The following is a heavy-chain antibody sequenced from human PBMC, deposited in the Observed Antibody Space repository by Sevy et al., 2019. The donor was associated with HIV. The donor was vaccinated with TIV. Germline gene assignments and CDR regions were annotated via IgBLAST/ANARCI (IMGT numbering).Heavy chain of an antibody. V-gene: IGHV3-30*03. CDR1: GFSFSTHA. CDR3: SRDAGYSTVWYPGY. CDR2: ISFDGSDK. J-gene: IGHJ4*02. D-gene: IGHD6-19*01. Sequence: GGSLRLSCAASGFSFSTHAMHWVRQAPGKGLERVAVISFDGSDKYYTDSVKGRFTISRVDSKNTLLLQVSSLRAEDTAVYYCSRDAGYSTVWYPGYWGQGTLVTVSS.